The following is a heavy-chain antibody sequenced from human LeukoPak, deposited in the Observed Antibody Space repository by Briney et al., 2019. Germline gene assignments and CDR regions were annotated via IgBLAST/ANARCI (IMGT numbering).Heavy chain of an antibody. J-gene: IGHJ5*02. D-gene: IGHD2-15*01. Sequence: SETLSLTCAVYGGSFSGYYWSWIRQPPGKGLEWIGEINHSGSTNYNPSLKSRVTISVDTSKNQFSLKLSSVTAADTAVHYCARYCSGGSCYGTNWFDPWGQGTLVTVSS. CDR3: ARYCSGGSCYGTNWFDP. CDR2: INHSGST. CDR1: GGSFSGYY. V-gene: IGHV4-34*01.